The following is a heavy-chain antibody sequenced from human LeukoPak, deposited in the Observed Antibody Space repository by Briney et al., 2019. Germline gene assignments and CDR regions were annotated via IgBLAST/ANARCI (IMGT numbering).Heavy chain of an antibody. V-gene: IGHV1-69*13. CDR3: ARDRVVVPAAMRAAYFDY. CDR1: GGTFSSYA. CDR2: IIPIFGTA. J-gene: IGHJ4*02. Sequence: SEKVSCKASGGTFSSYAISWVRQAPGQGLEWMGGIIPIFGTANYAQKFQGRVTITADESTSTAYMELSSLRSEDTAVYYCARDRVVVPAAMRAAYFDYWGQGTLVTVSS. D-gene: IGHD2-2*01.